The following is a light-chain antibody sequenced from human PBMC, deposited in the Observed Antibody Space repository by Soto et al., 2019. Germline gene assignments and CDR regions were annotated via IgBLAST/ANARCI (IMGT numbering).Light chain of an antibody. CDR3: LQDYNYPWT. CDR2: AAS. J-gene: IGKJ1*01. CDR1: QKISSY. V-gene: IGKV1-39*01. Sequence: DIQMTHSPSSLSASVGDRVTVSCRTSQKISSYVNWYQQKPGKAPRLLIYAASSLQSGVPPRFSGSGSGTDFTLTISSLQPEDFATYYCLQDYNYPWTFGQGTKVDI.